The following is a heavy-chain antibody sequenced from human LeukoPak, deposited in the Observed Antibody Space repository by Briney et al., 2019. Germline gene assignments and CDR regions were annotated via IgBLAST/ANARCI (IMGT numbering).Heavy chain of an antibody. CDR1: GFTFNSYA. Sequence: GGSLRLSCAASGFTFNSYAFHWVRQAPGKGLQWVAVIAFDGTNTHYADSVKGRFTISRDNSKNTLYLQMNSLRVEDTAVYYCAKSIQLWSHFDYWGQGTLVTVSS. J-gene: IGHJ4*02. CDR3: AKSIQLWSHFDY. D-gene: IGHD5-18*01. V-gene: IGHV3-30-3*02. CDR2: IAFDGTNT.